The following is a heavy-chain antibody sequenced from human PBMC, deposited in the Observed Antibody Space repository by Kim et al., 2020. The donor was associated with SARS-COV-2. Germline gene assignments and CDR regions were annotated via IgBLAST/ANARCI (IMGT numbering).Heavy chain of an antibody. V-gene: IGHV3-53*01. D-gene: IGHD2-21*02. J-gene: IGHJ6*02. CDR3: AREGGRDNDWAMDV. Sequence: ADSVKGRFTISRDASKNTLYLQMNSLRPEDMAVYYCAREGGRDNDWAMDVWGQGTTVTVSS.